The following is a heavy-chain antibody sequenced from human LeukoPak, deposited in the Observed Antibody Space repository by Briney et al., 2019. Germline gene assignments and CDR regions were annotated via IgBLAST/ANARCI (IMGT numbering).Heavy chain of an antibody. Sequence: PWETLSLTCAVYGQSFSAYYWSSIRQPPGKGLELVGAINRSGRTNYNASLKSRVTISVDTSKNQSSLKMSYVAAADTAVYYCARSRRDSGYDYGSDYWGRGILVTVSS. CDR2: INRSGRT. CDR3: ARSRRDSGYDYGSDY. CDR1: GQSFSAYY. V-gene: IGHV4-34*01. J-gene: IGHJ4*02. D-gene: IGHD5-12*01.